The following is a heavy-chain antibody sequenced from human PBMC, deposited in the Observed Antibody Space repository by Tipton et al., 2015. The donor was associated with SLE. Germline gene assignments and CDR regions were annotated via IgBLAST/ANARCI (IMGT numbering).Heavy chain of an antibody. J-gene: IGHJ4*02. V-gene: IGHV3-48*01. CDR2: ISSSSSTI. CDR3: AKVSSSWYGNFDY. Sequence: SLRLSCAASGFTFSSYSMNWFRQAPGKGLEWVSYISSSSSTIYYADSVKGRFTISRDNAKNTLYQQMNSLRAEDTAVYYCAKVSSSWYGNFDYWGQGTLVTVSS. CDR1: GFTFSSYS. D-gene: IGHD6-13*01.